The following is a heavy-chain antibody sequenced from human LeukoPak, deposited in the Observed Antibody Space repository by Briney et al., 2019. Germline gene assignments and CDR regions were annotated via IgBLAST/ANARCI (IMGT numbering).Heavy chain of an antibody. Sequence: PSETLSLTCSVPGGSISSDYWSWIRQPPGKGLEWIGQIYYSGGTHYNPSLKSRVTISVDTSKNQFSLKLSSVTAADTAVYYCAREYYGMDVWGQGTTITVSS. CDR1: GGSISSDY. CDR3: AREYYGMDV. V-gene: IGHV4-59*01. J-gene: IGHJ6*02. CDR2: IYYSGGT.